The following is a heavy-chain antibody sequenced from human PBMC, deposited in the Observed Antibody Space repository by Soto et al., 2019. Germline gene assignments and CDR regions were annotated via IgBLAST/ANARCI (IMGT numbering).Heavy chain of an antibody. D-gene: IGHD3-22*01. CDR2: ISDYNGNT. Sequence: AASVKVSCKASGYTFTSYGINWVRQAPGQGLEWVGWISDYNGNTNYAQKLQGRVTMTTDTSTTTAYMVLRILRSDDTAVYYCTMYDSSGYEGYWGQGTRVTVAS. J-gene: IGHJ4*02. CDR3: TMYDSSGYEGY. V-gene: IGHV1-18*01. CDR1: GYTFTSYG.